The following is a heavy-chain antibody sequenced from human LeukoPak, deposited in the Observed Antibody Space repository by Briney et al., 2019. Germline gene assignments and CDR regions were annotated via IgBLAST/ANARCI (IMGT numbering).Heavy chain of an antibody. CDR1: GFTFSTYG. Sequence: GGSLTLSCAASGFTFSTYGMHWVRQAPGKGLEWVSFIRYVGINKYYADSVKGRSTISRDNSKNTLYLQMNSLRPEDTAVYYCARDVVVAAKDYWGQGTLVTVSS. CDR3: ARDVVVAAKDY. D-gene: IGHD2-15*01. V-gene: IGHV3-30*02. CDR2: IRYVGINK. J-gene: IGHJ4*02.